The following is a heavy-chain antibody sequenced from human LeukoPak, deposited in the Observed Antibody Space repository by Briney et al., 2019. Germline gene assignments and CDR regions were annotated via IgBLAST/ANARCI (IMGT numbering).Heavy chain of an antibody. CDR2: ISGSVGST. D-gene: IGHD3-9*01. CDR3: AKLADYDILTGYYNWFDP. CDR1: GFTFSSYA. Sequence: GGSLRLSCAASGFTFSSYAMSWVRQAPGKGLEWVSAISGSVGSTYYVDSVKGRFTISRDNSKNTLYLQMNSLRTEDTAVYYCAKLADYDILTGYYNWFDPWGQGTLVTVSS. V-gene: IGHV3-23*01. J-gene: IGHJ5*02.